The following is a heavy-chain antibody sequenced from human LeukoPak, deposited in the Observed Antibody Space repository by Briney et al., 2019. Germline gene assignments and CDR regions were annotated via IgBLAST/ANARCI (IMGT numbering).Heavy chain of an antibody. J-gene: IGHJ4*02. D-gene: IGHD6-19*01. Sequence: GGSLRLSCAASGFAFSSYAMNWIRQAPGKGLQWVSCISGSGGSTYYADSVKGRFTISRDNSKNTLYLQMNSLRAEDTAVYYCARDGIRYSSGKRAYFDYWGQGTLVTVSS. V-gene: IGHV3-23*01. CDR3: ARDGIRYSSGKRAYFDY. CDR1: GFAFSSYA. CDR2: ISGSGGST.